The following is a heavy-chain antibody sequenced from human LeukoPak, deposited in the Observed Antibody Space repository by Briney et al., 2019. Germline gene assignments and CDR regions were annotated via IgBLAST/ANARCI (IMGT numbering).Heavy chain of an antibody. J-gene: IGHJ6*02. Sequence: GGSLRLSCAASGFTFSNAWMSWVRQAPGKGLEWVSVIYSGGSTYYADSVKGRFTISRDNSKNTLYLQMNSLRAEDTAVYYCAREGDYGDYTAPYYYYGMDVWGQGTTVTVSS. CDR3: AREGDYGDYTAPYYYYGMDV. V-gene: IGHV3-53*01. CDR2: IYSGGST. CDR1: GFTFSNAW. D-gene: IGHD4-17*01.